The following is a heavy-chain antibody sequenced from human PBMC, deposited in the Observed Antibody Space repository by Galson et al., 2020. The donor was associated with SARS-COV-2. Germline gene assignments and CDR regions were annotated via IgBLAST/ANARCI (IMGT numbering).Heavy chain of an antibody. Sequence: SETLSLTCAVSGGSISSGGYSWSWIRQPPGKGLEWIGYIYYSGNTYYNPSLKSRVTISVDTSKNQFSLKLSSVTAADTAVYYCARGAGSGYDYFDYWGQGTLVTVSS. J-gene: IGHJ4*02. CDR1: GGSISSGGYS. CDR2: IYYSGNT. D-gene: IGHD5-12*01. CDR3: ARGAGSGYDYFDY. V-gene: IGHV4-30-4*07.